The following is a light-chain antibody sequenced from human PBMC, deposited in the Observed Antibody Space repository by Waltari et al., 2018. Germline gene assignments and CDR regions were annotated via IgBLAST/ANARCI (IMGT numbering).Light chain of an antibody. CDR2: GTN. V-gene: IGLV7-46*01. CDR3: LLYYSGVRV. Sequence: YWFQQKPGQAPWTLIYGTNKKHSWTPARFSGSLLGGEAALTLSGARPEDEAEYFCLLYYSGVRVFGGGTKLTVL. J-gene: IGLJ3*02.